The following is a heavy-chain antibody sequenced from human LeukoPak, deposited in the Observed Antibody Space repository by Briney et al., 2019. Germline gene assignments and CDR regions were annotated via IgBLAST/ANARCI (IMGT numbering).Heavy chain of an antibody. V-gene: IGHV3-48*03. J-gene: IGHJ4*02. CDR2: ISSSGSTI. D-gene: IGHD3-22*01. CDR1: GFTFSSYE. CDR3: ARCGYYDSSGYYHLYFDY. Sequence: GGSLRLSCAASGFTFSSYEMNWVRQAPGKWLEWVSYISSSGSTIYYADSVKGRFTISRDNAKNSLYLQMNSLRAEDTAVYYCARCGYYDSSGYYHLYFDYWGQGTLVTVSS.